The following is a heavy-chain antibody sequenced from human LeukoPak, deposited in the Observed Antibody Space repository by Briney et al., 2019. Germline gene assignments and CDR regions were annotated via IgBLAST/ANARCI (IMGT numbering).Heavy chain of an antibody. CDR3: AKGPIGDDY. J-gene: IGHJ4*02. CDR1: GFTVSSNY. V-gene: IGHV3-23*01. Sequence: PGGSLRLSCAASGFTVSSNYMSWVRQAPGKGLEWVSATSGSGDSTYYADSVKGRFTISRDNSKNTLYLQMNSLRAEDTAVYYCAKGPIGDDYWGQGTLVTVSS. D-gene: IGHD1-26*01. CDR2: TSGSGDST.